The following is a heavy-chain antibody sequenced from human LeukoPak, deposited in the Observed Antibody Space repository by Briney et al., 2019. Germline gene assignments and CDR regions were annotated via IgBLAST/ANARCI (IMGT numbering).Heavy chain of an antibody. CDR3: ARLNATRDFDY. CDR1: GYTFSGYY. J-gene: IGHJ4*02. V-gene: IGHV1-2*02. Sequence: ASVKVSCKASGYTFSGYYIHWVRQAPGQGLEWMGWINPNSGGTNYAQKFQGRVTMTRDTSISTAYMELSRLRSDDTAVYYCARLNATRDFDYWGQGTLVTVSS. CDR2: INPNSGGT. D-gene: IGHD1-1*01.